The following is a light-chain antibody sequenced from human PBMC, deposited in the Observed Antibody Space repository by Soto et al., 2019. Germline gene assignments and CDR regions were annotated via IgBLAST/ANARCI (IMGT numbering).Light chain of an antibody. CDR2: GAS. CDR3: QQYNNWPPPLT. J-gene: IGKJ4*01. V-gene: IGKV3-15*01. CDR1: QSVSSN. Sequence: EIVMTQSPATLSVSPGERATLSCRASQSVSSNLAWYQQKPGQAPRLLIYGASTRATGIPARFSGSGSGTEFTLTLSSLQSEEFAVYYCQQYNNWPPPLTFGGGTKVEIK.